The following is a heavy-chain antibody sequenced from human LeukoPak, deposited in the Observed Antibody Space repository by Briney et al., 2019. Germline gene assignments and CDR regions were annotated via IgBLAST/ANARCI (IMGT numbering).Heavy chain of an antibody. CDR2: IYHSRST. D-gene: IGHD3-10*01. Sequence: SETLSLTCTVSGGSISSYYWSWIRQPPGKGLEWIVSIYHSRSTYYNPSLKSRVTISVDTSKNHFSLKLSSVTAADTAVYYCARQTPPWFAEIDYWGQGTLVTVSS. CDR3: ARQTPPWFAEIDY. J-gene: IGHJ4*02. V-gene: IGHV4-59*08. CDR1: GGSISSYY.